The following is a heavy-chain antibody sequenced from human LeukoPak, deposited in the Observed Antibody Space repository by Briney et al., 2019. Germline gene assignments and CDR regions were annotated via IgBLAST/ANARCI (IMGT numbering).Heavy chain of an antibody. V-gene: IGHV1-46*01. Sequence: ASVKVSCKTSGYTFTNYYVHWVRQAPGQGLEWMGRIKPSGRGTTYAQKFQGRVTMTRDTPTSTVYMELSSLRSEDTAVYYCARQYSSGYFFFDYWGQGTLVAVSS. CDR1: GYTFTNYY. D-gene: IGHD6-25*01. CDR3: ARQYSSGYFFFDY. CDR2: IKPSGRGT. J-gene: IGHJ4*02.